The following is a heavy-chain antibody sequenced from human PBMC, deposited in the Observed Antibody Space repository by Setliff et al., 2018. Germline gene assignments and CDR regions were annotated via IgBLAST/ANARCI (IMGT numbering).Heavy chain of an antibody. CDR2: INHSGST. CDR1: GGSFSGYY. D-gene: IGHD2-21*01. V-gene: IGHV4-34*01. CDR3: ARVRRVVIAHYYYMDV. J-gene: IGHJ6*03. Sequence: SETLSLTCAVYGGSFSGYYWSWIRQPPGKGLEWIGEINHSGSTNYNPSLKSRVTISVDTSKNQFSLKLSSVTAADTAVYYCARVRRVVIAHYYYMDVWGKGTTVTVSS.